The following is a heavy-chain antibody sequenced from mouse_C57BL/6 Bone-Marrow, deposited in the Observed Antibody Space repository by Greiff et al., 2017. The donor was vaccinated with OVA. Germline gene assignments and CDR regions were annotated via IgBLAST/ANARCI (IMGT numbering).Heavy chain of an antibody. CDR3: TSYGNCDY. J-gene: IGHJ2*01. V-gene: IGHV14-4*01. D-gene: IGHD2-1*01. CDR1: DFNIKDDY. Sequence: VQLQQSGAELVRPGASVKLSCTASDFNIKDDYMHWVKQRPEQGLEWIGWIDPENGDTEYASKFQGKATITADTSSNTAYLQLSSLTSEDTAVYYCTSYGNCDYWGQGTTLTVSS. CDR2: IDPENGDT.